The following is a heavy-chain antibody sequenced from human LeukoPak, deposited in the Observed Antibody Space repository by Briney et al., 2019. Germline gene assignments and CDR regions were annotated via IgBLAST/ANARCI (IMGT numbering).Heavy chain of an antibody. CDR2: ISSSGSTI. J-gene: IGHJ6*03. CDR3: ARQGGGRATLTSYYYYYYMDV. V-gene: IGHV3-48*03. D-gene: IGHD1-26*01. Sequence: PGGSLRLSCAASGFTFSSYEMNWVRQATGKGLEWVSYISSSGSTIYYADSVKGRFTISRDNAKNSLYLQMNSLRAEDTAVYYCARQGGGRATLTSYYYYYYMDVWGKGTTVTVSS. CDR1: GFTFSSYE.